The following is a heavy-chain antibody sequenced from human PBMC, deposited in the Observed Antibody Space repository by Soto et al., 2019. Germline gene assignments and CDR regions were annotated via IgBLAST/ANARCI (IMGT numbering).Heavy chain of an antibody. CDR3: ARVGYSGWPLEY. V-gene: IGHV3-7*01. CDR2: IRQDGNKE. Sequence: GGSLRLSCAASGFTFTIYAMSWARQAPGKGLEWVASIRQDGNKEYSVDSVKGRFTISRDNAKNSLYLQMSSLRAEDTAVYYCARVGYSGWPLEYWGQGTLVTVSS. J-gene: IGHJ4*02. D-gene: IGHD5-12*01. CDR1: GFTFTIYA.